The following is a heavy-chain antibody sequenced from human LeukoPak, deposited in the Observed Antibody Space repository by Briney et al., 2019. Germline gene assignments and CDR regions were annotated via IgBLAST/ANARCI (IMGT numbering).Heavy chain of an antibody. CDR3: AKGPAAMDYFDY. J-gene: IGHJ4*02. CDR2: ISGSGGST. D-gene: IGHD2-2*01. V-gene: IGHV3-23*01. CDR1: GFTFSSYA. Sequence: GGSLRLSCAASGFTFSSYAMSWVRQAPGKGLEWVSAISGSGGSTYYADSVKGRFTISRGNSKNTLYLQMNSLRAEDTAVYYCAKGPAAMDYFDYWGQGTLVTVSS.